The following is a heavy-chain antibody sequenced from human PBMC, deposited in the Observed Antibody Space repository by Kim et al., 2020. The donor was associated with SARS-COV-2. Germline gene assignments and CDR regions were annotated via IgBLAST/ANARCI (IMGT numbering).Heavy chain of an antibody. CDR3: ARGPLLNYYYDSSGYSSDY. J-gene: IGHJ4*02. CDR1: GYTFTSYG. CDR2: ISAYNGNT. D-gene: IGHD3-22*01. Sequence: ASVKVSCKASGYTFTSYGISWVRQAPGQGLEWMGWISAYNGNTNYAQKLQGRVTMTTDTSTSTAYMELRSLRSDDTAVYYCARGPLLNYYYDSSGYSSDYWGQGTLVTVSS. V-gene: IGHV1-18*01.